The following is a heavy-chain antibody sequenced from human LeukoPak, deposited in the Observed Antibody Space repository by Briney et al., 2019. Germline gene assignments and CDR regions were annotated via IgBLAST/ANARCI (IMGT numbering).Heavy chain of an antibody. J-gene: IGHJ4*02. CDR2: IYSGGST. D-gene: IGHD3-22*01. Sequence: PGGSLRLSCAASGFTVSSNYLSWVRQAPGKGLEWVSVIYSGGSTYYADSVKGRFTISRDNSKNTLYLQMNSLRAEDTAVYYCASLRYYDSSGGDYWGQGTLVTVSS. V-gene: IGHV3-66*01. CDR3: ASLRYYDSSGGDY. CDR1: GFTVSSNY.